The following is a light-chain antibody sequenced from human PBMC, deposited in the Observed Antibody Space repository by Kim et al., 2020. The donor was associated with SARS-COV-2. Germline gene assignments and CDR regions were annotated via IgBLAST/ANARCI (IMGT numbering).Light chain of an antibody. CDR2: EDD. CDR1: SGSIDDNY. V-gene: IGLV6-57*04. CDR3: QSYNRDNVL. Sequence: NFMLTQQHSVSESPGKTVTISCTRSSGSIDDNYVQWYQQRPGGVPTTVIYEDDQRPSGVSDRFFGSIDNSSNSASLTISGLRTEDEADYYCQSYNRDNVLFGGGTQLTVL. J-gene: IGLJ2*01.